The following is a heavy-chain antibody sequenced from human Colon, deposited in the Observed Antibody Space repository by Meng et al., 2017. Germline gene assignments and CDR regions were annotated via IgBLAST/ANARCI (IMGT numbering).Heavy chain of an antibody. CDR2: ISAGGDKI. Sequence: GESLKIYCAASGFPFSPFAVSWVRQAPGKGLEWVSSISAGGDKIYYADSVKGRFTISRDNSQNTLHLQMHSLRAEDTAVYYFAKKALVRDSTDYSHTFDSWGQGTLVTVSS. CDR3: AKKALVRDSTDYSHTFDS. D-gene: IGHD3-22*01. V-gene: IGHV3-23*01. CDR1: GFPFSPFA. J-gene: IGHJ4*02.